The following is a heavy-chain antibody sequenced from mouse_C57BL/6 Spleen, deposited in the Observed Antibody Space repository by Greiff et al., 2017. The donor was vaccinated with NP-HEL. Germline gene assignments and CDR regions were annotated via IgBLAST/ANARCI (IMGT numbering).Heavy chain of an antibody. CDR3: AREGEYQEGYYYAMDY. V-gene: IGHV3-6*01. CDR2: ISYDGSN. J-gene: IGHJ4*01. CDR1: GYSITSGYY. Sequence: EVHLVESGPGLVKPSQSLSLTCSVTGYSITSGYYWNWIRQFPGNKLEWMGYISYDGSNNYNPSLKNRISITRDTSKNQFFLKLNSVTTEDTATYYCAREGEYQEGYYYAMDYWGQGTSVTVSS. D-gene: IGHD5-2*01.